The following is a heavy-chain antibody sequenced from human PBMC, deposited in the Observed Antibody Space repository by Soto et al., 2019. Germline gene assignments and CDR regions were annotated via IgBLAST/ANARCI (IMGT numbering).Heavy chain of an antibody. CDR2: IIPIFGTA. V-gene: IGHV1-69*12. CDR1: GGTFSSYA. CDR3: ARGAGDGYKIYYYYYGMDV. J-gene: IGHJ6*02. Sequence: QVQLVQSGAEVKKPGSSVKVSCKASGGTFSSYAISWVRQAPGQGLEWMGGIIPIFGTANYAQKFQGRVTITADESTSTAYMERSSLRSEDTAVYYCARGAGDGYKIYYYYYGMDVWGQGTTVTVSS. D-gene: IGHD5-12*01.